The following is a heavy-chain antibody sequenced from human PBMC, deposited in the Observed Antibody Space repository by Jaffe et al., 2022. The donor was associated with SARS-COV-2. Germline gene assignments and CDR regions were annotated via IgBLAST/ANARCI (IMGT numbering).Heavy chain of an antibody. D-gene: IGHD6-19*01. Sequence: EVQLVESGGGLVQPGRSLRLSCAASGFTFDDYAMHWVRQAPGKGLEWVSGISWNSGSIGYADSVKGRFTISRDNAKNSLYLQMNSLRAEDTALYYCAKDRGLDTYWYFDLWGRGTLVTVSS. V-gene: IGHV3-9*01. CDR1: GFTFDDYA. J-gene: IGHJ2*01. CDR2: ISWNSGSI. CDR3: AKDRGLDTYWYFDL.